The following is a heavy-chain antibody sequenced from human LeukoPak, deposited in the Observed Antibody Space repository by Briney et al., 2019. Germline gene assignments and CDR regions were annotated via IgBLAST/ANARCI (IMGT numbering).Heavy chain of an antibody. Sequence: ASVKVSCKASGYTFTSYFMHRVRQAPGQGLEWMGIINPSGGSTSYAQKFQGRVTMTRDTSANTVYMELSSLRSEDTAVYYCARAYSSSWLRTAFDIWGQGTMVTVSS. CDR1: GYTFTSYF. J-gene: IGHJ3*02. V-gene: IGHV1-46*01. CDR3: ARAYSSSWLRTAFDI. CDR2: INPSGGST. D-gene: IGHD6-13*01.